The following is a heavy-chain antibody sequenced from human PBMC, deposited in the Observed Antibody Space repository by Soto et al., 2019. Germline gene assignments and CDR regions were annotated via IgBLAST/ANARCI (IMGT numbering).Heavy chain of an antibody. D-gene: IGHD1-26*01. CDR2: INHSGST. J-gene: IGHJ4*02. CDR3: ARFSGSYNDRYFDY. CDR1: GGSFSGYY. V-gene: IGHV4-34*01. Sequence: PSETLSLTCAFYGGSFSGYYWSLIRQPPGKGLEWIGEINHSGSTNYNPSLKSRLTISVDTSNNQFSLKVQSVTAADTAVYYCARFSGSYNDRYFDYWGQGALVTV.